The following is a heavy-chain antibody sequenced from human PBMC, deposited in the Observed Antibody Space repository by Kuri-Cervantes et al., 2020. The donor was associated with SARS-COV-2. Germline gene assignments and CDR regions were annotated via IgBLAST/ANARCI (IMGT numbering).Heavy chain of an antibody. CDR1: GFTFSSYW. CDR2: VYYSGRT. CDR3: ARLEVFGVTGYYYMDV. D-gene: IGHD3-10*01. J-gene: IGHJ6*03. V-gene: IGHV4-39*01. Sequence: GSLRLSCAASGFTFSSYWMSRVRQAPGKGLEWIGSVYYSGRTFYNPSLKSRVTISVDTSKTQFSLTLKSVTAADTAVYFCARLEVFGVTGYYYMDVWGKGTTVTVSS.